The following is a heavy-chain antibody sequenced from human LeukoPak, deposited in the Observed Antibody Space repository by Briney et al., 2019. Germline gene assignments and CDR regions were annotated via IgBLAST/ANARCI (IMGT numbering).Heavy chain of an antibody. J-gene: IGHJ6*02. CDR3: ASSSGWPYYYYGMDV. CDR2: IYHSGST. V-gene: IGHV4-4*02. D-gene: IGHD6-19*01. Sequence: PSETLSLTCAVSGGSISSSNWWSWVRQPPGKGLEWIGEIYHSGSTNYNPSLKSRVTISVDKSKNQFSLKLSSVTAADTAVYYCASSSGWPYYYYGMDVWGQGTTVTVSS. CDR1: GGSISSSNW.